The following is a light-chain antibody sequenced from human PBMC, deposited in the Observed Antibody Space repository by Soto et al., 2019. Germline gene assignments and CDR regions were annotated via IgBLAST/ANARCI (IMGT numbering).Light chain of an antibody. Sequence: QSVMTRPPSASVSPGQSVTLSCTGSSSDIGDYNFVSWYQQHPGKAPKLLISEVKKRPSGVPDRFSGSKSGNTASLTVSGLQAEDEADYYCSSYAGNNYFVFGSDTKVTVL. CDR2: EVK. CDR1: SSDIGDYNF. CDR3: SSYAGNNYFV. J-gene: IGLJ6*01. V-gene: IGLV2-8*01.